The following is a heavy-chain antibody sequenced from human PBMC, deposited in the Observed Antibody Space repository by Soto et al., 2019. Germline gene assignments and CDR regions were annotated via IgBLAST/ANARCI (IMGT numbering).Heavy chain of an antibody. J-gene: IGHJ6*02. Sequence: ASVKVSCKASGYTFTGYYMHWVRQAPGQGLEWMGWINPNSGGTNYAQKFQGRVTMTRDTSISTAYMGLSRLRSDDTAVYYCARDRAYYDFWSGPLSHYYGMDVWGQGTTVTVSS. CDR2: INPNSGGT. D-gene: IGHD3-3*01. CDR1: GYTFTGYY. CDR3: ARDRAYYDFWSGPLSHYYGMDV. V-gene: IGHV1-2*02.